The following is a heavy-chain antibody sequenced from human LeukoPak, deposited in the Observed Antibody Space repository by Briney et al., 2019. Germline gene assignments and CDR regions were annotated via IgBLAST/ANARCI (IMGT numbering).Heavy chain of an antibody. CDR3: AIAPVVVVAATDY. CDR1: GFTFSDYY. V-gene: IGHV3-11*04. D-gene: IGHD2-15*01. CDR2: ISSSGSTI. Sequence: GGSLRLSCAASGFTFSDYYMSWIRQAPGKGLEWVSYISSSGSTIYYADSVKGRFTISRDSAKNSLYLQMNSLGAEDTAVYYCAIAPVVVVAATDYWGQGTLVTVSS. J-gene: IGHJ4*02.